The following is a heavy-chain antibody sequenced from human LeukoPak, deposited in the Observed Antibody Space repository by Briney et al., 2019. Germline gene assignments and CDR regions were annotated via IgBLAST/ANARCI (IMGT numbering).Heavy chain of an antibody. CDR1: GGSFSGYY. V-gene: IGHV4-34*12. Sequence: SETLSLTCAVYGGSFSGYYWSWIRQPPGKGLEWIGSIFHSGKTYYNPSLKSRLTISVDTSKNQFSLKLSSVTAADTAVYYCARVIGNYYGSGSYYSFHRWGQGTLVSVSS. CDR3: ARVIGNYYGSGSYYSFHR. J-gene: IGHJ1*01. D-gene: IGHD3-10*01. CDR2: IFHSGKT.